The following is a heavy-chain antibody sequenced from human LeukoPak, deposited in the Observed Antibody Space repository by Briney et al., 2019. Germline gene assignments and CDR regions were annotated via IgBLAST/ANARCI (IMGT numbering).Heavy chain of an antibody. J-gene: IGHJ5*02. D-gene: IGHD2-15*01. CDR2: ISSSGSTI. CDR1: GFTFSSYE. CDR3: ARDRIMVVGPYNWFDP. Sequence: GGPLRLSCVAPGFTFSSYEMNWFRQAPGKGLEGISYISSSGSTIYYADSVKGRFTISRDNAENSLYLHMSSLRAEDTALYYCARDRIMVVGPYNWFDPWGQGTLVTVSS. V-gene: IGHV3-48*03.